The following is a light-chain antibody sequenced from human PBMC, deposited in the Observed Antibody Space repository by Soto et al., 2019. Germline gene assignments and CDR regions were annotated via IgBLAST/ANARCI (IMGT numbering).Light chain of an antibody. CDR1: QTVSTTF. V-gene: IGKV3-20*01. Sequence: EIVLTQSPGTLSLSPGERATLACRASQTVSTTFLAWYQQRPGQAPRLLIYGASSRAAGSRAAGIPDRFSASGSGTDFTLTISRLEPEDFAVYYCQQFETPPFTFGPVTRVDIK. J-gene: IGKJ3*01. CDR2: GASSRAAG. CDR3: QQFETPPFT.